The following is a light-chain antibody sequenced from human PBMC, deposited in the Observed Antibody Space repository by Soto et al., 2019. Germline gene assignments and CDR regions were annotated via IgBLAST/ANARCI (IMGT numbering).Light chain of an antibody. CDR1: QSVSNN. CDR3: QQYNKWPRT. Sequence: IGMTQSPYTLSGSPGERATLSCRASQSVSNNLAWYQQKPGQAPRLLIYGASATATAIPARFSGSGSGTEFTLTISCLQSEDFAFYYCQQYNKWPRTFGQ. V-gene: IGKV3-15*01. J-gene: IGKJ1*01. CDR2: GAS.